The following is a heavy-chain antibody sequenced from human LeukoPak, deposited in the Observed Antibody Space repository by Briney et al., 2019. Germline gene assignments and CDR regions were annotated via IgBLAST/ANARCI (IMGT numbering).Heavy chain of an antibody. V-gene: IGHV1-18*01. CDR2: ISAYNGNT. CDR1: GYTFTSYG. CDR3: ARPPDRRRGWYYFDY. Sequence: GASVKVSCKASGYTFTSYGISWVRQAPGQGLEWMGWISAYNGNTNYAQKLQGRVTMTTDTSTSTAYMELRSLRSDDTAVYYCARPPDRRRGWYYFDYWGQGTLVTVSS. D-gene: IGHD3-22*01. J-gene: IGHJ4*02.